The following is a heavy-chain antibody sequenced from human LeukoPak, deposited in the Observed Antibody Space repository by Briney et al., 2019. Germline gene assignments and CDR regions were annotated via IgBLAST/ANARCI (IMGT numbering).Heavy chain of an antibody. Sequence: PGGSLRLSCPASGFTFRNYWMIWVRQAPGKGLEWVGNIKQDGSEKRYADSVRGRFSISRDNAQTSLYLQMNSLRAEDTAVYYCARASDPWLQLTWGQGTLVTVSS. J-gene: IGHJ5*02. V-gene: IGHV3-7*03. CDR3: ARASDPWLQLT. CDR2: IKQDGSEK. CDR1: GFTFRNYW. D-gene: IGHD5-24*01.